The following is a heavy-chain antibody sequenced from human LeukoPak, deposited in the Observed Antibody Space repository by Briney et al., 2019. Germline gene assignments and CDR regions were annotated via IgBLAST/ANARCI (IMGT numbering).Heavy chain of an antibody. V-gene: IGHV4-31*03. D-gene: IGHD2-2*01. Sequence: PSETLPLTCTVSGGSISSGGYYWSWIRQHPGKGLEWIGYIYYSGSTYYNPSLKSRVTISVDTSKNQFSLKLSSVTAADTAVYYCASKPAATFGWFDPWGQGTLVTVSS. CDR1: GGSISSGGYY. J-gene: IGHJ5*02. CDR3: ASKPAATFGWFDP. CDR2: IYYSGST.